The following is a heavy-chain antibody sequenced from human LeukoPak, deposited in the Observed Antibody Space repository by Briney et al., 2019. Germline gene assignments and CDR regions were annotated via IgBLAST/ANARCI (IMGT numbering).Heavy chain of an antibody. CDR1: GFTVSSNY. D-gene: IGHD3-22*01. CDR3: ASGYDSSGSTIYGMDV. V-gene: IGHV3-53*04. Sequence: GGSLRLSCAASGFTVSSNYMSWVRQAPGKGLEWVSVIYSGGSTYYADSVKGRFTISRHNSKNTLYLQMNSLRAEDTAVYYCASGYDSSGSTIYGMDVWGQGTTVTVSS. J-gene: IGHJ6*02. CDR2: IYSGGST.